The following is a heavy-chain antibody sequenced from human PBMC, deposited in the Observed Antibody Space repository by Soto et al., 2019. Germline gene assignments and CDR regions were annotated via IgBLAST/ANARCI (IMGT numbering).Heavy chain of an antibody. J-gene: IGHJ4*02. D-gene: IGHD1-1*01. V-gene: IGHV1-24*01. Sequence: ASVKVSCKVSGYTLTELSMHWVRQAPGKGLEWMGGFDPEDGETIYAQKFQGRVTITRDTSASTAYMELSSLRSEDTAVYYCARSTGDYDYWGQGTLVTVSS. CDR1: GYTLTELS. CDR3: ARSTGDYDY. CDR2: FDPEDGET.